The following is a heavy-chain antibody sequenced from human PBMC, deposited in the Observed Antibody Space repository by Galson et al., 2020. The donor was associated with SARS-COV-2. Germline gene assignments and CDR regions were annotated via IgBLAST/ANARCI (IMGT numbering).Heavy chain of an antibody. Sequence: GGSPRLSCAASGFIFSDYYMSWIRQAPGKGLEWVSLISNSGNSIYYADSVKGRFTISRDNAKNSLYLQMESLRAEDSAVFYCARENRLGGYNRVVDYWGQGTLVTVSS. CDR1: GFIFSDYY. J-gene: IGHJ4*02. CDR2: ISNSGNSI. D-gene: IGHD3-16*01. V-gene: IGHV3-11*01. CDR3: ARENRLGGYNRVVDY.